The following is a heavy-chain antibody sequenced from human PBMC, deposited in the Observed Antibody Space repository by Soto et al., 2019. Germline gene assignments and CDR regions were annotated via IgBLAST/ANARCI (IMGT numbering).Heavy chain of an antibody. J-gene: IGHJ5*01. V-gene: IGHV1-18*01. CDR2: ISAYNGIT. D-gene: IGHD3-22*01. Sequence: ASGKVSCMASVYTFTSYGISWVRQAPGQGLEWMGWISAYNGITNXSQKLQCRAXTTTDTSTSTAXMELRXPRSDDTAVYYCARDPRPTMILVVTAVDSXG. CDR3: ARDPRPTMILVVTAVDS. CDR1: VYTFTSYG.